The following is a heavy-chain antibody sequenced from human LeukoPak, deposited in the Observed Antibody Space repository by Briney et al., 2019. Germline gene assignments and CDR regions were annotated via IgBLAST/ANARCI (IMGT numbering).Heavy chain of an antibody. CDR2: INPNSGGT. Sequence: ASVEVSCKASGYTFTGYYMHWVRQAPGQGLEWMGWINPNSGGTNYAQKFQGRVTMTRDTSIATAYMELSRLRSDDTAVYYCARDQGEMATIPDYWGQGTLVTVSS. V-gene: IGHV1-2*02. J-gene: IGHJ4*02. D-gene: IGHD5-24*01. CDR3: ARDQGEMATIPDY. CDR1: GYTFTGYY.